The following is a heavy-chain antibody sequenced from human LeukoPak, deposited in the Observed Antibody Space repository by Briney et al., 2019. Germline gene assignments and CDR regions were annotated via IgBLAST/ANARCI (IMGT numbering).Heavy chain of an antibody. CDR3: ALLAVASDFDY. CDR2: IGSSGTTI. J-gene: IGHJ4*02. V-gene: IGHV3-48*03. CDR1: GFPFSVYE. D-gene: IGHD6-19*01. Sequence: GGSLRLSCAVSGFPFSVYEMNWVRQALGKGLEWVSNIGSSGTTIYYADSVRGRFSISRDNAKSSLYLQMNSLRVEDTAVYYCALLAVASDFDYWGQGALVTVSS.